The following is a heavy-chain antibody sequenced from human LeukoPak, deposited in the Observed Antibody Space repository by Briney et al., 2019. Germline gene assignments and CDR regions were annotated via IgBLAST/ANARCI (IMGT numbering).Heavy chain of an antibody. V-gene: IGHV3-66*02. CDR2: IYSGGST. CDR1: GFTVSSNY. D-gene: IGHD2-2*01. Sequence: QPGGSLRLSCAASGFTVSSNYMSWLRQAPGKGLEWVSVIYSGGSTYYADSVKGRFTISRDNSKNTLYLQMNSLRAEDTAVYYCARSYCSSTSCFAFDIWGQGTMVTVSS. CDR3: ARSYCSSTSCFAFDI. J-gene: IGHJ3*02.